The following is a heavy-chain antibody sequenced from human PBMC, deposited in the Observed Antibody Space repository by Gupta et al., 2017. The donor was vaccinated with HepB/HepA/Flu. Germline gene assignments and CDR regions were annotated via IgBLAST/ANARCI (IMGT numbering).Heavy chain of an antibody. CDR3: ARHMDIVVVPAAHHTPFDY. Sequence: QLQLQESGPGLVKPSETLSLTCTVSGGSISSSSYYWGWIRQPPGKGLEWIGSIYYSGSTYYNPSLKSRVTISVDTSKNQFSLKLSSVTAADTAVYYCARHMDIVVVPAAHHTPFDYWGQGTLVTVSS. J-gene: IGHJ4*02. CDR1: GGSISSSSYY. CDR2: IYYSGST. V-gene: IGHV4-39*01. D-gene: IGHD2-2*03.